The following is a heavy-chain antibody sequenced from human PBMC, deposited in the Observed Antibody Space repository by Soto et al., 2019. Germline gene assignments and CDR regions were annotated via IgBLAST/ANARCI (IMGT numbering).Heavy chain of an antibody. CDR2: IIPIFGTA. CDR1: GGTFSSYA. V-gene: IGHV1-69*13. D-gene: IGHD3-10*01. CDR3: ARQLLWFGEGHYYYYYGMDV. J-gene: IGHJ6*02. Sequence: ASVKVSCKASGGTFSSYAISWVRQAPGQGLEWMGGIIPIFGTANYAQKFQGRVTITADESTSTAYMELSSLRSEDTAVYYCARQLLWFGEGHYYYYYGMDVWGQGTTVTVSS.